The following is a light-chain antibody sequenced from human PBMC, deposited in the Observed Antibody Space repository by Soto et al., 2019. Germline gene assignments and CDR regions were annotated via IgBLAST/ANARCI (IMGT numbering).Light chain of an antibody. Sequence: DIQMTQSPSSLSASVGDRVTITCRARQSISSYLNWYQQKPGKAPKLLIYAASSLQSGVPSRFSGSGSGTDFTLTISSLQPEDFATYYCQQSYSTLVYTFGQGTKLEIK. V-gene: IGKV1-39*01. CDR3: QQSYSTLVYT. CDR2: AAS. CDR1: QSISSY. J-gene: IGKJ2*01.